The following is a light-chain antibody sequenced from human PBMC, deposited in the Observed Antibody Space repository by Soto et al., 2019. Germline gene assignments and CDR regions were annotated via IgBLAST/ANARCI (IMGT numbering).Light chain of an antibody. CDR3: MHAIQTPRT. J-gene: IGKJ2*01. Sequence: DIVMTQSPLSLPVTPGEPASISCRSSQSLLHSNGYNYLDWYLQKPGQSPQLLIYLGSNRASGVPDRFSGSGSGTDFTLKISRVEAEDVGVYYCMHAIQTPRTFGQGTKLEIK. CDR1: QSLLHSNGYNY. V-gene: IGKV2-28*01. CDR2: LGS.